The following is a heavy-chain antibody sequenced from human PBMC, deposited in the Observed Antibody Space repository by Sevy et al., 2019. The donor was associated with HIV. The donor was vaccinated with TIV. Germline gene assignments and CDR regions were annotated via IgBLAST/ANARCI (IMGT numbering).Heavy chain of an antibody. D-gene: IGHD3-22*01. CDR2: INGDGSST. V-gene: IGHV3-74*01. CDR1: GFTFRSYW. Sequence: GGSLRLSCAASGFTFRSYWMHWVRQAPGKGLVWVSRINGDGSSTSYADSVKGRFTISRDNAKNTLYLQMNSLRAEDTAVYYCARDSSGYLGAYWYFDLWGRGALVTVSS. CDR3: ARDSSGYLGAYWYFDL. J-gene: IGHJ2*01.